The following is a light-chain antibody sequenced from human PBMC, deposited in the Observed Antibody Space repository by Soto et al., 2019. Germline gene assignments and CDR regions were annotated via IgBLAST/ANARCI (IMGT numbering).Light chain of an antibody. CDR2: DAS. Sequence: EIVLTQSPATLSLSPGERATLSCRASQSVSSYLAWYQQKPGQAPRLLIYDASNRATGIPARFSGSGSGTDFTLTISSLQSEDLAVYYCQQYNNWPLTFGGGTKVDIK. J-gene: IGKJ4*01. V-gene: IGKV3-11*01. CDR1: QSVSSY. CDR3: QQYNNWPLT.